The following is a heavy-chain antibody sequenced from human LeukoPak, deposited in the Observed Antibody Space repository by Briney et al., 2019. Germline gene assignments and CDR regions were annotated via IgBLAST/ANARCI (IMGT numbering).Heavy chain of an antibody. CDR3: VKGETAVAGGAFDY. V-gene: IGHV3-9*03. D-gene: IGHD6-19*01. CDR2: ISWNSRSL. J-gene: IGHJ4*02. CDR1: GFNFNDYA. Sequence: GGSLRLSCAASGFNFNDYAMHWVWQAPGKGLEWVSGISWNSRSLGYAGSVKGRFTVSRDNAKNSLYLQMNSLRAEDMALYYCVKGETAVAGGAFDYWGQGTLVTVSS.